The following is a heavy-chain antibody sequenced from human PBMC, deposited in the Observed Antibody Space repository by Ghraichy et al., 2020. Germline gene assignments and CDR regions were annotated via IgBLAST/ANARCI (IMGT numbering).Heavy chain of an antibody. CDR1: GFTFGDYD. CDR3: TRGAGAVDN. CDR2: IRTKAYGGTT. J-gene: IGHJ4*02. Sequence: GGSLRLSCTGSGFTFGDYDVSWFRQAPGKGLEWIGFIRTKAYGGTTEYAASVKGRFTISRDDSKSIAYLQMNSPKIDDTAVYYCTRGAGAVDNWGQGTLITVSS. D-gene: IGHD4/OR15-4a*01. V-gene: IGHV3-49*03.